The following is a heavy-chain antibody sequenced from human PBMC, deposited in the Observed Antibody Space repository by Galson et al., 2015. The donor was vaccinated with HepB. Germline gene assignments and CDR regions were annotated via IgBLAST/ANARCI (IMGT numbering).Heavy chain of an antibody. D-gene: IGHD3-22*01. CDR1: GFSFSRFG. Sequence: SLRLSCAASGFSFSRFGVNWVRQAPGKGLEWVSGISVGGGRTYYADSVKGRFTISRDDSKNTLYLQMNSPRAEDTAVYYCAERVVTTYHDAFDVWGQGTMVTVSS. CDR3: AERVVTTYHDAFDV. CDR2: ISVGGGRT. V-gene: IGHV3-23*01. J-gene: IGHJ3*01.